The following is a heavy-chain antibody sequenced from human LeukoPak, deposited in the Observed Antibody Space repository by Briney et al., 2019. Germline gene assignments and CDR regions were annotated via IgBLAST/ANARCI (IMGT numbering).Heavy chain of an antibody. Sequence: PSETLSLTCTVSGGSISSSSYYWGWIRQPPGKGLEWIGSIYYSGSTYYNPSLKSRVITSVDTSKNQFSLKLSSVTAADTAVYYCARDRVGYGHMYGYDYYGMDVWGQGTTVTVSS. CDR2: IYYSGST. CDR3: ARDRVGYGHMYGYDYYGMDV. CDR1: GGSISSSSYY. D-gene: IGHD5-18*01. J-gene: IGHJ6*02. V-gene: IGHV4-39*07.